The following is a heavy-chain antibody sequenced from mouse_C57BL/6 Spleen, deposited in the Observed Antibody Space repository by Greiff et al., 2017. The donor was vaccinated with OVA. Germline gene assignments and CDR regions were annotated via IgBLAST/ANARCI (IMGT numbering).Heavy chain of an antibody. V-gene: IGHV10-3*01. Sequence: EVKLMESGGGLVQPKGSLKLSCAASGFTFNTYAMHWVRQAPGKGLEWVARIRSKSSNYATYYAVSVKDRLTISRDDSQSMLYLQKDNLKTEDTAMYYCVRAYYGSHYFDYWGQGTTLTVSS. CDR3: VRAYYGSHYFDY. CDR1: GFTFNTYA. J-gene: IGHJ2*01. D-gene: IGHD1-1*01. CDR2: IRSKSSNYAT.